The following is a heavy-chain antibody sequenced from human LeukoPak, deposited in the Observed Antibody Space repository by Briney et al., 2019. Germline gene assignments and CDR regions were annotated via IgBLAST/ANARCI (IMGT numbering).Heavy chain of an antibody. CDR1: GFTFSGSA. D-gene: IGHD3-22*01. Sequence: GGSLRLSCVVSGFTFSGSAVHWVRQASGKGLEWVGRIRSKANNYATAYAASVKGRFTISRDDSKNTAYLQMNSLKTEDTAVYYCTGDNFDSSVKFDYWGQGTLVTVSS. J-gene: IGHJ4*02. CDR3: TGDNFDSSVKFDY. V-gene: IGHV3-73*01. CDR2: IRSKANNYAT.